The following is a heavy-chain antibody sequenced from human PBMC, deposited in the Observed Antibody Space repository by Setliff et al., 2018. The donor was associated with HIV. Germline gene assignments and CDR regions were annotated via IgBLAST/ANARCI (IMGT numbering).Heavy chain of an antibody. CDR1: GYSISTNEW. CDR3: ARTVPHSAAQDAFDI. J-gene: IGHJ3*02. Sequence: SETLSLTCTVSGYSISTNEWWGWIRQPPGKGLAWIGYISNSGKIYYDPSLNSRVTLSADTSKNQLSLNLTSVTAEDTGVYYCARTVPHSAAQDAFDIWGQGTVVTV. D-gene: IGHD4-4*01. CDR2: ISNSGKI. V-gene: IGHV4-28*05.